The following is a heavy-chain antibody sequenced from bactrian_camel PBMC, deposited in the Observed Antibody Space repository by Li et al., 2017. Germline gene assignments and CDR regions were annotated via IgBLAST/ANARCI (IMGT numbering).Heavy chain of an antibody. CDR3: AADGSSWYHYYR. D-gene: IGHD6*01. V-gene: IGHV3S63*01. Sequence: LVESGGGSEQAGGSLRLSCTTSGLRFDDYAMGWFRQAPGKEREGVAHIDPGDGNTYYADSVKGRFAISRDNAKNTLYLQMNSLKSDDTAMYFCAADGSSWYHYYRWGRGTQVTVS. CDR1: GLRFDDYA. J-gene: IGHJ4*01. CDR2: IDPGDGNT.